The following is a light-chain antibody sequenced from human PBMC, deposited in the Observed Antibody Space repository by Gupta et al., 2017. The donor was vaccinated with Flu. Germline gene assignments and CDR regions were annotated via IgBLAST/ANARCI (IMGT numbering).Light chain of an antibody. J-gene: IGKJ2*02. CDR1: QSVGTF. CDR3: QHRNESSPPGT. CDR2: DAS. Sequence: EIVLTQSPATLSLSPGERATLSCRASQSVGTFLACYQQQAGQAPRPLIYDASNSATGIAARFRGSGTGTDFNLTISSQEPEDFAVYYCQHRNESSPPGTFGQGTKVEIK. V-gene: IGKV3-11*01.